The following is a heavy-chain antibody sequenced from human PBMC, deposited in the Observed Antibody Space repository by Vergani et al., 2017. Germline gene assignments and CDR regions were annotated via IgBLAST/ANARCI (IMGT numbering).Heavy chain of an antibody. CDR2: IDHTGRP. CDR3: ARVYTETNGHLYYYYYMDV. CDR1: GGSFTSYH. Sequence: QVQLQQWGGGLLKPSETLSLTCVVNGGSFTSYHWTWIRQSPGEGLEWVGDIDHTGRPDYNPSLKSRLTMSVDKSRNQFSRTLNSVTATDTAIYFCARVYTETNGHLYYYYYMDVWGQGTAVTVS. V-gene: IGHV4-34*01. D-gene: IGHD4-11*01. J-gene: IGHJ6*03.